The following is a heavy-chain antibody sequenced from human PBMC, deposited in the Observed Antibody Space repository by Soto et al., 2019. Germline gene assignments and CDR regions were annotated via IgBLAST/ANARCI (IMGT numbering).Heavy chain of an antibody. J-gene: IGHJ5*02. CDR1: GGSFSGYY. CDR3: ARHPGPSGYNWNYGTGHWFDP. Sequence: SETLSLTCAVYGGSFSGYYWSWIRQPPGKGLEWIGEINHSGSTNYNPSLKSRVTISVDTSKNQFSLKLSSVTAADTAVYYCARHPGPSGYNWNYGTGHWFDPWGQGTLVTVSS. D-gene: IGHD1-7*01. CDR2: INHSGST. V-gene: IGHV4-34*01.